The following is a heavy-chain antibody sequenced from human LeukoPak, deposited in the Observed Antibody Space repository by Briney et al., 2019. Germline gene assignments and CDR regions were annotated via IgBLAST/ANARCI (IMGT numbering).Heavy chain of an antibody. Sequence: GGSLRLSCAASGFIFSSYEMNWVRQAPGKGLEWVSYISTRGGTIYYADSVKGRFTISRDNARNSLYLQMNSLRAEDTAVYYCARDSYYGGTQDYWGQGTLVTVSS. CDR1: GFIFSSYE. D-gene: IGHD4-23*01. V-gene: IGHV3-48*03. J-gene: IGHJ4*02. CDR3: ARDSYYGGTQDY. CDR2: ISTRGGTI.